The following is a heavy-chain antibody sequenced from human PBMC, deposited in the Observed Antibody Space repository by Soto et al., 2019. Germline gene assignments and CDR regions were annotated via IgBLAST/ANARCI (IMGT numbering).Heavy chain of an antibody. CDR3: AKRRLNTITSLSDF. CDR2: ISNGGGST. D-gene: IGHD2-2*01. V-gene: IGHV3-23*01. J-gene: IGHJ1*01. CDR1: GFSFSDYA. Sequence: GGSLRLSCAASGFSFSDYAMSWVRRAPGKGLEWVSVISNGGGSTSYADSVKGRFFISRDNSDNTLHLQVNSLRDDDTAIYYCAKRRLNTITSLSDFWGQGVQVTVSS.